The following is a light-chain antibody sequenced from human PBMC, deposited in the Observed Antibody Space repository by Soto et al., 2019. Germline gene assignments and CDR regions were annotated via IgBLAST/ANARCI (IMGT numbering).Light chain of an antibody. Sequence: DIQMTQSPSSLSACVGDRVSITCQASQNINNYLNWYQQKPGRAPKLLIYDASNLDARVPSRFRGSGPGTDFTFTISRLQPEDIATYYCQQYENLPTFGQGTRLEIK. CDR1: QNINNY. CDR3: QQYENLPT. J-gene: IGKJ5*01. V-gene: IGKV1-33*01. CDR2: DAS.